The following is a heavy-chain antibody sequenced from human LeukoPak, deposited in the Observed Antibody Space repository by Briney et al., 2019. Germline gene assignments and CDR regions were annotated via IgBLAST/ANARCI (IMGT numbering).Heavy chain of an antibody. J-gene: IGHJ1*01. D-gene: IGHD3-22*01. V-gene: IGHV3-7*01. CDR1: GFTFSRYW. CDR2: IKEDGSEK. Sequence: GGSLRLSCVASGFTFSRYWMTWVRQTPGKKPEWVANIKEDGSEKYYDDSVRGRFTISRDNAKNTLYLDMNSLRPEDTAVFYCATDQDHGYFRQWGQGSLVIVSS. CDR3: ATDQDHGYFRQ.